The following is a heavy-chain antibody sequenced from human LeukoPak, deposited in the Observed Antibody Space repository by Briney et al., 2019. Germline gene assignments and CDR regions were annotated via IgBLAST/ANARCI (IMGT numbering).Heavy chain of an antibody. D-gene: IGHD4-17*01. CDR3: ARGDYGDWFDP. V-gene: IGHV4-31*03. CDR2: IYYSGST. Sequence: SETLSLTCTVSGGSISSGGYYCSWIRQHPGKGLEWIGYIYYSGSTYCNPSLKSRVTISVDTSKNQFSLKLSSVTAADTAVYYCARGDYGDWFDPWGQGTLVTVSS. J-gene: IGHJ5*02. CDR1: GGSISSGGYY.